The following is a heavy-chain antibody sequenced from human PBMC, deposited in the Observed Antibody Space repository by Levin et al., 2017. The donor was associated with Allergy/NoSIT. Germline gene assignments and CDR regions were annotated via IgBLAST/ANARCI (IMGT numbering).Heavy chain of an antibody. CDR2: FDPEDGET. V-gene: IGHV1-24*01. CDR3: ATRSHYYDSSGYTTGGWFDP. Sequence: ASVKVSCKVSGYTLTELSMHWVRQAPGKGLEWMGGFDPEDGETIYAQKFQGRVTMTEDTSTDTAYMELSSLRSEDTAVYYCATRSHYYDSSGYTTGGWFDPWGQGTLVTVSS. D-gene: IGHD3-22*01. CDR1: GYTLTELS. J-gene: IGHJ5*02.